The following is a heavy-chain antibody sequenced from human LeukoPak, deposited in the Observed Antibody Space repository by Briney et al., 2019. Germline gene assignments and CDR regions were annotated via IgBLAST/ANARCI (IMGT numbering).Heavy chain of an antibody. CDR3: ARARYCTTSRCYSEY. Sequence: PGGSLRLSCAASGFTFDDYGMSWVRQAPGKGLEWVSAINWNGADTGYADSVKGRFTISRDNAKNSLYLQMNSLRVEDTALYFCARARYCTTSRCYSEYWGQGTPVTVSS. CDR1: GFTFDDYG. CDR2: INWNGADT. J-gene: IGHJ4*02. V-gene: IGHV3-20*04. D-gene: IGHD2-2*01.